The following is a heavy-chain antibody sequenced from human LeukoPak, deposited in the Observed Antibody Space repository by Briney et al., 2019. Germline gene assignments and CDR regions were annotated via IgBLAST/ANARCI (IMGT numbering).Heavy chain of an antibody. CDR3: AKDLDEFTCFDY. V-gene: IGHV3-74*01. CDR1: GFTFYGLW. CDR2: INGDGSTI. J-gene: IGHJ4*02. Sequence: GGSLRLSCEASGFTFYGLWMHWVRQAPGKGLVWVSLINGDGSTISYADSVKGRFTISRDTATNRLYLHMNSLGAEDTAVYYCAKDLDEFTCFDYWGQGTLVTVSS. D-gene: IGHD1-1*01.